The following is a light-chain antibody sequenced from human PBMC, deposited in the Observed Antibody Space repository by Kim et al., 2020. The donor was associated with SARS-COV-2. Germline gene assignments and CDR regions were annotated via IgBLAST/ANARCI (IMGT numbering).Light chain of an antibody. CDR1: ETISTY. CDR3: QQSYNAPWT. CDR2: IVS. V-gene: IGKV1-39*01. Sequence: DIQMTQSPSSLSASVGDRVTITCRASETISTYLNWYQQKPGKAPILLIYIVSILQSGVPSRFSGSGSVTEFTLTINNLQPEDFATYYCQQSYNAPWTFGQGTKVDIK. J-gene: IGKJ1*01.